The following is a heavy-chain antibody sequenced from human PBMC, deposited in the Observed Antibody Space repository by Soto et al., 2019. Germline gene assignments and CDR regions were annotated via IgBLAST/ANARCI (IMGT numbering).Heavy chain of an antibody. CDR1: GYTFTDYF. CDR3: ARVTLKAGNWFDP. CDR2: INPKSRGT. V-gene: IGHV1-2*02. Sequence: ASVKVSCKTSGYTFTDYFIHWMRQAPGQGFEWMGWINPKSRGTNYAQKFQGRVTMTRDTSNSTAYMELRGLTSDDTAVYYCARVTLKAGNWFDPWGQGTLVTVSS. J-gene: IGHJ5*02.